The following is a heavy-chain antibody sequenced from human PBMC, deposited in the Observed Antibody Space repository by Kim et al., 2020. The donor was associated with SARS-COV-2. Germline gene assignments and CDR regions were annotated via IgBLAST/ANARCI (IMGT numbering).Heavy chain of an antibody. CDR1: GGTFSSYA. CDR3: ASQIRNCGMDV. V-gene: IGHV1-69*04. Sequence: SVKVSCKASGGTFSSYAISWVRQAPGQGLEWMGRIIPILGIANYAQKFQGRVTITADKSTSTAYMELSSLRSEDTAVYYCASQIRNCGMDVWGQGTTVTVSS. J-gene: IGHJ6*02. CDR2: IIPILGIA.